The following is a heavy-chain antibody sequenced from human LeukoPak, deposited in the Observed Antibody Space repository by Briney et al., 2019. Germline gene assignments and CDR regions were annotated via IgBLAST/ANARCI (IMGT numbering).Heavy chain of an antibody. J-gene: IGHJ4*02. CDR2: ITGSGGNS. D-gene: IGHD3-9*01. CDR3: AKWGDYDVLTGYYVSDY. V-gene: IGHV3-23*01. Sequence: GGSLRLSCAASGFTFSNYAMSWVRQAPGKGLEWVSAITGSGGNSYYADSVKGRFTISRDNSKNTVFLQMNSLRAEDTAVYYCAKWGDYDVLTGYYVSDYWGQGTLVTVSS. CDR1: GFTFSNYA.